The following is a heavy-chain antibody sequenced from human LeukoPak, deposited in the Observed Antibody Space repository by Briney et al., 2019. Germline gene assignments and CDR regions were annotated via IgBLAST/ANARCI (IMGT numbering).Heavy chain of an antibody. CDR2: IYYSGST. V-gene: IGHV4-39*07. J-gene: IGHJ4*02. Sequence: SETLSLTCTVSGGSISSSSYYWGWIRQPPGKGLEWIGSIYYSGSTYYNPSLKSRVTISVDTSKNQFSLKLSSVTAADTAVYYCASRYYDFWSGYYAYWGQGTLVTVSS. CDR1: GGSISSSSYY. CDR3: ASRYYDFWSGYYAY. D-gene: IGHD3-3*01.